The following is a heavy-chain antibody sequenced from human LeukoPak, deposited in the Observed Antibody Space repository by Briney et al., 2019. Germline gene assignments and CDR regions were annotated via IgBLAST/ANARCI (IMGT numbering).Heavy chain of an antibody. J-gene: IGHJ5*02. Sequence: GGSLRLSCAASGFSFSTYAMTWVRQAPGKGLEWVSALSASGGTTYYADSVQGRFATSRDNSENTLYLQMNSLRAEDTAVYYCAKLPREYCSSTSCPNWFDTWGQGTLVTVSS. D-gene: IGHD2-2*01. V-gene: IGHV3-23*01. CDR2: LSASGGTT. CDR1: GFSFSTYA. CDR3: AKLPREYCSSTSCPNWFDT.